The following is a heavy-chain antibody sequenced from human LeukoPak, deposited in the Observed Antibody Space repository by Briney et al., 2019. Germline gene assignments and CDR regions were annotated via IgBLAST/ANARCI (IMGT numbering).Heavy chain of an antibody. CDR1: GFTFSSYS. J-gene: IGHJ4*02. D-gene: IGHD6-19*01. Sequence: GGSLRLSCAASGFTFSSYSMTWVRQAPGKGLEWVSSISSSSSYIYYADSVKGRFTISRDNAKNSLYLQMNSLRAEDTAVYYCAREWGIAVIDYWGQGTLVTVSS. V-gene: IGHV3-21*01. CDR2: ISSSSSYI. CDR3: AREWGIAVIDY.